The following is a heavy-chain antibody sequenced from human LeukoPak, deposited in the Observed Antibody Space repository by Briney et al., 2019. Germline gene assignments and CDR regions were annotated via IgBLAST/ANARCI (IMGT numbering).Heavy chain of an antibody. CDR3: ARVSDSSGYYLGY. J-gene: IGHJ4*02. CDR2: INHSGST. V-gene: IGHV4-34*01. D-gene: IGHD3-22*01. Sequence: PSETLSLTCAVYGGSFSGYYWSWIRQPPGKGLEWIGEINHSGSTNYNPSLKSRVTISADTSKNQFSLKLSSVTAADTAVYYCARVSDSSGYYLGYWGQGTLVTVSS. CDR1: GGSFSGYY.